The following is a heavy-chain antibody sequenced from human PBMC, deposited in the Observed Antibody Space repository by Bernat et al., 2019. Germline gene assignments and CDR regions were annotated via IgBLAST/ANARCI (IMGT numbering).Heavy chain of an antibody. CDR1: GGTFSSYA. J-gene: IGHJ4*02. V-gene: IGHV1-69*17. CDR3: ARDADSGYDSHY. D-gene: IGHD5-12*01. Sequence: QVQLVQSGAEVKKPGSSVKVSCKASGGTFSSYAISWVRQAPGQGLEWMGGIIPIFGIANYAQKFQGRVTMTADKSTSTAYMELSSLRSEDTAVYYCARDADSGYDSHYWGQGTLVTVSS. CDR2: IIPIFGIA.